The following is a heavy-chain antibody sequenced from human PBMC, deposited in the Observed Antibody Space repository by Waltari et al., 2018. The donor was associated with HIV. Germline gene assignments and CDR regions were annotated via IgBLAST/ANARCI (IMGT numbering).Heavy chain of an antibody. CDR1: GFSLSTSGVG. CDR2: IYWDDDK. Sequence: QITLKESGPTLVKPTQTLTLTCTFSGFSLSTSGVGVGGIGQPPGKALEWLALIYWDDDKRYSPSLKSRLTITKDTSKNQVVLTMTNMDPVDTATYYCAHSKNEKDIVVVPAGDAFDIWGQGTMVTVSS. V-gene: IGHV2-5*02. CDR3: AHSKNEKDIVVVPAGDAFDI. D-gene: IGHD2-2*01. J-gene: IGHJ3*02.